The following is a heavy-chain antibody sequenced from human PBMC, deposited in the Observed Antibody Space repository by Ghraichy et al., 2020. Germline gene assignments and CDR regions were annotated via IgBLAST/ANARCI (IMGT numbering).Heavy chain of an antibody. CDR1: GFTFSSYG. D-gene: IGHD3-22*01. CDR3: AKVWGEDYYDSSGPTSDWYFDL. Sequence: GGSLRLSCAASGFTFSSYGMHWVRQAPGKGLEWVAVISYDGSNKYYADSVKGRFTISRDNSKNTLYLQMNSLRAEDTAVYYCAKVWGEDYYDSSGPTSDWYFDLWGRGTLVTVSS. J-gene: IGHJ2*01. CDR2: ISYDGSNK. V-gene: IGHV3-30*18.